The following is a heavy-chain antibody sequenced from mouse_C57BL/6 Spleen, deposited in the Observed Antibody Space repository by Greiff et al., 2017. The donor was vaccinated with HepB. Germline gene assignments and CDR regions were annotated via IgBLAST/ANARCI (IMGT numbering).Heavy chain of an antibody. CDR3: ARRRFITTVVAEWYFDV. J-gene: IGHJ1*03. CDR1: GYAFSSYW. Sequence: VQLQQSGAELVKPGASVKISCKASGYAFSSYWMNWVKQRPGKGLEWIGQIYPGDGDTNYNGKFKGKATLTADKSSSTAYMQLSSLTSEDSAVYCCARRRFITTVVAEWYFDVWGTGTTVTVSS. CDR2: IYPGDGDT. D-gene: IGHD1-1*01. V-gene: IGHV1-80*01.